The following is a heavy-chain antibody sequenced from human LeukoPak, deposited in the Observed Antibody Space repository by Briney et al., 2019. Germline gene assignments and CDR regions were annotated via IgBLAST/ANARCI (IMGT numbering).Heavy chain of an antibody. CDR1: EYTFTSYY. CDR2: INPSGGST. V-gene: IGHV1-46*01. Sequence: ASVKVSCKASEYTFTSYYIHWVRQAPGQGLEWMGIINPSGGSTSYAQKFQGRVTMTRDTSTSTVYMELSSLRSEDTAVYYCASVMVRGVMVYWGQGTLVTVSS. D-gene: IGHD3-10*01. J-gene: IGHJ4*02. CDR3: ASVMVRGVMVY.